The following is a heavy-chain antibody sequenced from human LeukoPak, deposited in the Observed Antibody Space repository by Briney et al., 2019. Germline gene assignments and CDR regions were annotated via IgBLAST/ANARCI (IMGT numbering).Heavy chain of an antibody. CDR3: AAVNQADSSGYYYFDY. V-gene: IGHV1-58*02. Sequence: GTSVKVSFKASGFTFTSSAMQWVRQARGQRLEWIGWIVVGSGNTNYAQKFQERVTITRDMSTSTAYMELSSLRSEDTAVYYCAAVNQADSSGYYYFDYWGQGTLVTVSS. CDR1: GFTFTSSA. CDR2: IVVGSGNT. D-gene: IGHD3-22*01. J-gene: IGHJ4*02.